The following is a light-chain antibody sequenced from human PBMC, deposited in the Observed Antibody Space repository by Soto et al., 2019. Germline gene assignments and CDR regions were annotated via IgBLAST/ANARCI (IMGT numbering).Light chain of an antibody. CDR2: GAS. V-gene: IGKV1-39*01. CDR3: QQSYTSPYT. J-gene: IGKJ2*01. Sequence: DIQMTQSPSSLSASVGDRVTITCRASQTISTHLHWYQHKPGKAPNLLIYGASSLQTGVPSRFSRSGSGTEFTLSINSLQPEDFAAYYCQQSYTSPYTFGQGTELEI. CDR1: QTISTH.